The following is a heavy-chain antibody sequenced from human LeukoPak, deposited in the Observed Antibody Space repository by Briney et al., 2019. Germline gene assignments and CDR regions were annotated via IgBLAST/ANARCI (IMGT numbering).Heavy chain of an antibody. J-gene: IGHJ4*02. CDR3: ARVDTAMVIDY. Sequence: SVKVSCTASGGTFSSDAISWVRQAPGQGLEWMGRIIPILGIAIYAQKFQGRVTITADKSTSTAYMELSSLRSEDTAVYYCARVDTAMVIDYWGQGTLVTVSS. V-gene: IGHV1-69*04. CDR1: GGTFSSDA. D-gene: IGHD5-18*01. CDR2: IIPILGIA.